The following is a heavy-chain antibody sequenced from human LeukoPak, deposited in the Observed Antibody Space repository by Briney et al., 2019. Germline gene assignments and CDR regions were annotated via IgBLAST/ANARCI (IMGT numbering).Heavy chain of an antibody. CDR1: GFTFSSYA. CDR3: ARNYDSSGYYSHLDY. CDR2: ISGSGGST. Sequence: GGSLRLSCAASGFTFSSYAMSWVRQAPGKGLEWVSAISGSGGSTYYADSVKGRFTISRDNSKNTLYLQMNSLRSEDTAVYYCARNYDSSGYYSHLDYWGQGTLVTVSS. J-gene: IGHJ4*02. D-gene: IGHD3-22*01. V-gene: IGHV3-23*01.